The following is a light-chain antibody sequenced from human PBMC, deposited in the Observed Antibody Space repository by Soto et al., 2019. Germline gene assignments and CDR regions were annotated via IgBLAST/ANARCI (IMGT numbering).Light chain of an antibody. CDR3: QPYNNWPPWT. J-gene: IGKJ1*01. V-gene: IGKV3-15*01. CDR2: AAS. Sequence: EIVMTQSPATLSVSPGERATLSCRASKSVSSNLAWYQQKPGQAPRLLIYAASTRATGIPARFSGSGSGTEFTLTITSLQSEDFAVYYCQPYNNWPPWTFGQGTKVEIK. CDR1: KSVSSN.